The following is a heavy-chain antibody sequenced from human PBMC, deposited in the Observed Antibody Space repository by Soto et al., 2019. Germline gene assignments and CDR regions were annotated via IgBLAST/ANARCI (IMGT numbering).Heavy chain of an antibody. D-gene: IGHD6-6*01. CDR2: ISGSGGST. CDR1: GFTFSTYA. V-gene: IGHV3-23*01. CDR3: AKNWDTTFSSSSH. J-gene: IGHJ4*02. Sequence: EVQLLESGGGLVQPGGSLRLSCAASGFTFSTYAMSWVRQAPGKGLEWVSAISGSGGSTYYGDSVKGRFTISRDKSKNTLFLQMNSLRAEDTAVYYCAKNWDTTFSSSSHWGQGTLVTVSS.